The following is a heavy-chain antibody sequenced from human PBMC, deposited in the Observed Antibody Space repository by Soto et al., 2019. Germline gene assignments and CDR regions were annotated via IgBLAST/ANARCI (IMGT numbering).Heavy chain of an antibody. V-gene: IGHV3-64D*06. CDR3: VKDPYGDYVLLADGDY. CDR1: GFTFSSYA. CDR2: ISSNGGST. Sequence: PGGSLRLSCSASGFTFSSYAMHWVHQAPGKGLEYVSAISSNGGSTYYADSVKGRFTISRDNSKNTLYLQMSSLRAEDTAVYYCVKDPYGDYVLLADGDYWGQGTLVTVSS. D-gene: IGHD4-17*01. J-gene: IGHJ4*02.